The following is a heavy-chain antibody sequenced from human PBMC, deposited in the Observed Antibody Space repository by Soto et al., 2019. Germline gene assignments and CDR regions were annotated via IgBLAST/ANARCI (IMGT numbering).Heavy chain of an antibody. CDR1: GDSVSSNSAA. D-gene: IGHD2-15*01. Sequence: SQTLSLTCAISGDSVSSNSAAWNWIRQSPSRGLEWLGRTYYRSKWYNDYAVSVKSRITINPDTSKNQFSLQLNSVTPEDTAVYYCARAYCSVCSCRPWSNWIDSRGQGILVTVSS. CDR3: ARAYCSVCSCRPWSNWIDS. J-gene: IGHJ5*01. CDR2: TYYRSKWYN. V-gene: IGHV6-1*01.